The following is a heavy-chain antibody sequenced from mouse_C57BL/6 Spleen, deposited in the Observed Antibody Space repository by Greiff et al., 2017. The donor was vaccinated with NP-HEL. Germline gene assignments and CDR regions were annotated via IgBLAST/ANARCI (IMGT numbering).Heavy chain of an antibody. Sequence: EVKLMESEGGLVQPGSSMKLSCTASGFTFSDYYMAWVRQVPEKGLEWVANINYDGSSTYYLASLKSRFIISRDNAKNILYLQMSSLKSEDTATYYCARDPPFYYGSSYWYFDVWGTGTTVTVSS. CDR2: INYDGSST. V-gene: IGHV5-16*01. J-gene: IGHJ1*03. D-gene: IGHD1-1*01. CDR1: GFTFSDYY. CDR3: ARDPPFYYGSSYWYFDV.